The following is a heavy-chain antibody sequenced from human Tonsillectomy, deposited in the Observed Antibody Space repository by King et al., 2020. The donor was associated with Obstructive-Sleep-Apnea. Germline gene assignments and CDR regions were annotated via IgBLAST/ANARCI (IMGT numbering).Heavy chain of an antibody. Sequence: EVQLVESGGGLVQPGGSLRLSCAASGFTFSSYAMSWVRQAPGKGLEWVSGISSSGAGTYYADSVKGRFTISRDNSKKTLYLQMNSLSAEDTAVYYCAKDNWFGELLSNDAFHIWGQGTMVTVSS. CDR3: AKDNWFGELLSNDAFHI. J-gene: IGHJ3*02. CDR2: ISSSGAGT. V-gene: IGHV3-23*04. D-gene: IGHD3-10*01. CDR1: GFTFSSYA.